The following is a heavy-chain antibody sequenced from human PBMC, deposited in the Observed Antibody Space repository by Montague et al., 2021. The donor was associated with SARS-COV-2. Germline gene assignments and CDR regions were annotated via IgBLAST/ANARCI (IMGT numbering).Heavy chain of an antibody. CDR3: AGQEDQLLLEYWFDP. CDR2: TYYSGST. V-gene: IGHV4-39*01. J-gene: IGHJ5*02. Sequence: SETLSLTCTVSGGSISSSSYYWGWIRQPPGKGLEGIGCTYYSGSTYYNPSLKGRVTIPEDTTKNQLSLKLSSVTAADTAVYYCAGQEDQLLLEYWFDPWGQGTLVTVSS. CDR1: GGSISSSSYY. D-gene: IGHD2-2*01.